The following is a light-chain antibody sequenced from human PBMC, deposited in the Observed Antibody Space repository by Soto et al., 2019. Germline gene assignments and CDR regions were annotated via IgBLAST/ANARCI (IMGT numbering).Light chain of an antibody. CDR1: QSVSSRY. Sequence: EIALTQSPGTLSLSPGERATLSCRASQSVSSRYLAWYQKKPGQAPRLLIYGASSRATGIPDRFSGSGSGTDFTLTIRRLEPEDFAVYYCQQYDSSPPGTFGQGTKVEIK. CDR2: GAS. CDR3: QQYDSSPPGT. V-gene: IGKV3-20*01. J-gene: IGKJ1*01.